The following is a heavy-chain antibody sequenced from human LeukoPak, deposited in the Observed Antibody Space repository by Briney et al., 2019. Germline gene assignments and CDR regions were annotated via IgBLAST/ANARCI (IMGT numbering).Heavy chain of an antibody. V-gene: IGHV4-34*01. CDR3: ARFGLRRRNPFDP. CDR2: INHSGST. Sequence: SETLSLTCAVYGGSFSGYYWSWIRQPPGKGLEWIGEINHSGSTNYNPCLKSRVTISVDTSKNQFSLKLSSVTAADTAVYYCARFGLRRRNPFDPWGQGTLVTVSS. J-gene: IGHJ5*02. CDR1: GGSFSGYY. D-gene: IGHD3-10*01.